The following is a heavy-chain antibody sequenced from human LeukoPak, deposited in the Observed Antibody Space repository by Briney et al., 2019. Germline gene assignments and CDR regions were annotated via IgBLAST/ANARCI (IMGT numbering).Heavy chain of an antibody. CDR3: AKDARHGSSGYPDY. CDR1: GFTFDDYA. Sequence: GGSLRLSCAASGFTFDDYAMHWVRQAPGKGLEWVSGVSWNSGSIGYADSVKGRFTISRDNAKNTLYLQMNSLRAEDMALYYCAKDARHGSSGYPDYWGQGTLVTVSS. D-gene: IGHD3-22*01. V-gene: IGHV3-9*03. J-gene: IGHJ4*02. CDR2: VSWNSGSI.